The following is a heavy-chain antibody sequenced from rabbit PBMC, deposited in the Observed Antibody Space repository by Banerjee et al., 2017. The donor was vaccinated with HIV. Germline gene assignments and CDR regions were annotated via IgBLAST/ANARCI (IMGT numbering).Heavy chain of an antibody. Sequence: QSLEESGGDLVKPGASLTLTCTASGFSFSSSYYMCWVRQAPGKGLEWIACIYTGSSGSTAYASWAKGRFTISKASSTTVTLQMTSLTAADTATYFCARGSAGNLWGPGPLVTVS. CDR1: GFSFSSSYY. V-gene: IGHV1S40*01. CDR2: IYTGSSGST. J-gene: IGHJ4*01. D-gene: IGHD4-2*01. CDR3: ARGSAGNL.